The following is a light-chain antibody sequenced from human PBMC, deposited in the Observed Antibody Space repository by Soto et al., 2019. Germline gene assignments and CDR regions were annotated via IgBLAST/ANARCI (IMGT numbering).Light chain of an antibody. CDR3: QQYRDLPIA. V-gene: IGKV1-33*01. CDR2: DAS. Sequence: DIQMTQSPSSLSASVGDRVTITCQASQDIRNSLNWYQQKPGKAPKVLIHDASNLETGVPSRFSGSGSGTDFTFTITILQPEDIATYYCQQYRDLPIAFGQGTRLEIK. J-gene: IGKJ5*01. CDR1: QDIRNS.